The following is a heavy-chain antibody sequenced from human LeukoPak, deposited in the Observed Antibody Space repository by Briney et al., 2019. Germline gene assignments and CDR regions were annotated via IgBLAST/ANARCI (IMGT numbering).Heavy chain of an antibody. V-gene: IGHV1-24*01. D-gene: IGHD3-10*01. CDR3: ARGSFERLLWFGESFDY. CDR2: FDPEDGET. CDR1: GYTLTELS. J-gene: IGHJ4*02. Sequence: GASVKVSCKVSGYTLTELSMHWVRQAPGKGLEWMGGFDPEDGETIYAQKFQGRVTMTRDTSISTAYMELSRLRSDDTAVYYCARGSFERLLWFGESFDYWGRGTLVTVSS.